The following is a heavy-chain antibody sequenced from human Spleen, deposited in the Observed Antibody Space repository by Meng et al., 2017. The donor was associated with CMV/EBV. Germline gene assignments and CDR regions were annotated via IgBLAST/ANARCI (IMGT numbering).Heavy chain of an antibody. CDR3: ARQEKYYYYYGLDV. CDR1: GGTFSSYA. J-gene: IGHJ6*02. Sequence: SVKVSCKASGGTFSSYAINWVRQAPGQGLEWMGAIIPIFGTANYAQKFQGRVTFTTDESTSTAYMELSSLRSEDTAVYYCARQEKYYYYYGLDVWGQGTTVTVSS. V-gene: IGHV1-69*05. CDR2: IIPIFGTA.